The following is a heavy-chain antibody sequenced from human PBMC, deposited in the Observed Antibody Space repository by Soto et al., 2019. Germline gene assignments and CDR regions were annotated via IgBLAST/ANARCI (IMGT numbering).Heavy chain of an antibody. CDR1: GGSVSSGSYY. Sequence: QVQLQESGPGLVKPSETLSLTCTVSGGSVSSGSYYWSWIRQPPGKGLEWIGYIYYSGSTNYNPSLKSRVTISVATYKQFFSLKVSSVTAANTALYCCARGDPGSCYLLYYYGMDVWGQGTTVTVSS. CDR2: IYYSGST. J-gene: IGHJ6*02. D-gene: IGHD3-10*01. CDR3: ARGDPGSCYLLYYYGMDV. V-gene: IGHV4-61*03.